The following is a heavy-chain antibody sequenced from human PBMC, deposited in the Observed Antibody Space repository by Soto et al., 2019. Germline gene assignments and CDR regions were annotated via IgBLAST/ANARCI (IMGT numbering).Heavy chain of an antibody. CDR2: INPSGGST. J-gene: IGHJ6*02. V-gene: IGHV1-46*01. D-gene: IGHD3-3*01. CDR3: ARDFTQDYDFWSGYYNYYCYGMDV. CDR1: GYTFTSYY. Sequence: ASVKVSCKASGYTFTSYYMHWVRQAPGQGLEWMRIINPSGGSTSYAQKFQGRVTMTRDTSTSTVYMELSSLRSEDTAVYYCARDFTQDYDFWSGYYNYYCYGMDVWGQGTTVTVSS.